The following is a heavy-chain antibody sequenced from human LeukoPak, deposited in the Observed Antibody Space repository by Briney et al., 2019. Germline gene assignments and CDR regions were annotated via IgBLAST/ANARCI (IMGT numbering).Heavy chain of an antibody. CDR3: ARGGSSGWYSGDAFDI. J-gene: IGHJ3*02. Sequence: PSETLSLTCTVSGGSISSGSYSWSWIRQPAGKGLEWIGRIYTSGSTNYNPSLKSRVTISVDTSKNQFSLKLSSVTAADTAVYYCARGGSSGWYSGDAFDIWGQGTMVTVSS. D-gene: IGHD6-19*01. V-gene: IGHV4-61*02. CDR1: GGSISSGSYS. CDR2: IYTSGST.